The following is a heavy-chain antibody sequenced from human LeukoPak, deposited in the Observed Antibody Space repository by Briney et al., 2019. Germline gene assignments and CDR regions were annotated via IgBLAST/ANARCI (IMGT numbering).Heavy chain of an antibody. J-gene: IGHJ4*02. V-gene: IGHV3-23*01. D-gene: IGHD5-18*01. CDR3: AKDQSYGLDY. CDR1: GFAFSTYA. CDR2: LSGSGAST. Sequence: GALRLSCAASGFAFSTYAMSWVRQAPGKGLEWVSALSGSGASTYYADSVKGRFTISRDNSKNTLYLQMNSLRAEDTAIYYCAKDQSYGLDYWGQGTLVTVSS.